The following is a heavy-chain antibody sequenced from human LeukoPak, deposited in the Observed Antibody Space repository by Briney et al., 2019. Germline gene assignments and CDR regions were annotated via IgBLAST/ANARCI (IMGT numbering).Heavy chain of an antibody. V-gene: IGHV4-59*08. D-gene: IGHD3-22*01. Sequence: PSETLSLTCTVSGGSISSYYWSWIRQPPGKGLEWIGYIYYSGSTNYNPSLKSRVTISVDTSKNQFSLKLSSVTAADTAVYYCAGHAPIYDSSGYMAFDIWGQGTMVTVSS. CDR3: AGHAPIYDSSGYMAFDI. CDR2: IYYSGST. J-gene: IGHJ3*02. CDR1: GGSISSYY.